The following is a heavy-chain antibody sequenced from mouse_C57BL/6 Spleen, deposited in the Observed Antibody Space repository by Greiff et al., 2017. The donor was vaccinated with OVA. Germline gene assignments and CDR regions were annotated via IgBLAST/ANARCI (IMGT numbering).Heavy chain of an antibody. Sequence: VQLQQPGAELVKPGASVKLSCKASGYTFTSYWMHWVKQRPGRGLEWIGRIDPTGGGPKYNQKFKGKATLTVDKPSSTAYMQLSSLTSEDSAVYDCARAGYYGSSYEGFAYWGQGTLVTVSA. CDR2: IDPTGGGP. D-gene: IGHD1-1*01. CDR3: ARAGYYGSSYEGFAY. CDR1: GYTFTSYW. V-gene: IGHV1-72*01. J-gene: IGHJ3*01.